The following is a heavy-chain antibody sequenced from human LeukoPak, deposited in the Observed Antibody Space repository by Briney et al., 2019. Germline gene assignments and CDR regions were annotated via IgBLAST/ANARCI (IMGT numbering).Heavy chain of an antibody. CDR3: ARGSSGWYLADY. D-gene: IGHD6-19*01. CDR2: ISRTGGST. Sequence: PGGSLRLSCAASGFTFSSYAMSWVRQAQGKGLEWVSGISRTGGSTFYADSVKGRFTISRDKSRNTLYLQMNSLRAEDTAVYYCARGSSGWYLADYWGQGTLVTVSS. V-gene: IGHV3-23*01. J-gene: IGHJ4*02. CDR1: GFTFSSYA.